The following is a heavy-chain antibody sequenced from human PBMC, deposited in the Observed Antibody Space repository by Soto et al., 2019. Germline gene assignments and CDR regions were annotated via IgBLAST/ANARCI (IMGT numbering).Heavy chain of an antibody. Sequence: SETLSLTCAVSGGSISSGGYSWSWIRQPPGKGLEWIGYIYHSGSTYYNPSLKSRVTISVDRSKNQFSLKLSSVTAADTAVYYCARGGEYGDYGYYYYYGMDVWGQGTTVTVSS. CDR1: GGSISSGGYS. J-gene: IGHJ6*02. CDR3: ARGGEYGDYGYYYYYGMDV. V-gene: IGHV4-30-2*01. CDR2: IYHSGST. D-gene: IGHD4-17*01.